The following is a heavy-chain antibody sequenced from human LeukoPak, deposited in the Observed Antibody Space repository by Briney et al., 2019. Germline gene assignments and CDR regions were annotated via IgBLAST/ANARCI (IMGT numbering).Heavy chain of an antibody. CDR3: ARLLTGDDAFDI. CDR2: INPTDSYT. Sequence: GESLRISCQCSGYTLINYWISWVRQMPGKGLELVGRINPTDSYTNYSPSFQGHVSISADKSISTAYLQWSSLKGSDTAMYYCARLLTGDDAFDIWGQGTMVTVSS. CDR1: GYTLINYW. J-gene: IGHJ3*02. V-gene: IGHV5-10-1*01. D-gene: IGHD7-27*01.